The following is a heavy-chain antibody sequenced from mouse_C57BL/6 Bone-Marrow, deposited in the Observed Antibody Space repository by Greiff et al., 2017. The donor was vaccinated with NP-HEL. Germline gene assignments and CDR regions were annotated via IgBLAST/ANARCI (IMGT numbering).Heavy chain of an antibody. CDR2: INPNNGGT. D-gene: IGHD1-1*01. CDR3: ATGAGSSHWYFDV. J-gene: IGHJ1*03. CDR1: GYTFTDYN. Sequence: EVQLVESGPELVKPGASVKMSCKASGYTFTDYNMHWVKQSHGKSLEWIGYINPNNGGTSYNQKFKGKATLTVNKSSSTAYMELRSLTSEDSAVYYCATGAGSSHWYFDVWGTGTTVTVSS. V-gene: IGHV1-22*01.